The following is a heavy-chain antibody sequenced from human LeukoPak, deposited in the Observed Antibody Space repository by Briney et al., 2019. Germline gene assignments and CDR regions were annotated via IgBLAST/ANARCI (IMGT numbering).Heavy chain of an antibody. Sequence: SETLSLTCAVYGGSFSGYYWSWIRQPPGKGLEWIGEINHSGSTNYNPSLKSRVTISVDTSKNQFSLKLSSVTAADTAVYYCARGSSSSWYWSDPWGQGTLVTVSS. V-gene: IGHV4-34*01. CDR1: GGSFSGYY. CDR3: ARGSSSSWYWSDP. J-gene: IGHJ5*02. D-gene: IGHD6-13*01. CDR2: INHSGST.